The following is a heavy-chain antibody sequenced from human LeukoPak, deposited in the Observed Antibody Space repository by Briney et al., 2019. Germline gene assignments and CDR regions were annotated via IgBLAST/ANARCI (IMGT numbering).Heavy chain of an antibody. CDR3: ARRYSSSWYSLRFGYYYYYGMDV. Sequence: GASVKVSCKASGYTFTSYDINWVRQATGQGLEWMGWMNPNSGNTGYAQKFQGRVTMTRNTSISTAYMELSSLRSEDTAVYYCARRYSSSWYSLRFGYYYYYGMDVWGQGTTVTVSS. CDR1: GYTFTSYD. CDR2: MNPNSGNT. D-gene: IGHD6-13*01. J-gene: IGHJ6*02. V-gene: IGHV1-8*01.